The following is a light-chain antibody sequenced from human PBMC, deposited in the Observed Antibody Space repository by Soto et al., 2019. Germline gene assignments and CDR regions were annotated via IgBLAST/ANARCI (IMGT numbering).Light chain of an antibody. CDR3: QQYKSYSQT. V-gene: IGKV1-5*01. Sequence: TLSASVGDRVTITCRASQSITNWLAWYQQKPGEAPKLLIYDASTLESGVPSRFSGSGSGTEFTLTISSQQPDDFATYYCQQYKSYSQTFGQGTKVDIK. J-gene: IGKJ1*01. CDR2: DAS. CDR1: QSITNW.